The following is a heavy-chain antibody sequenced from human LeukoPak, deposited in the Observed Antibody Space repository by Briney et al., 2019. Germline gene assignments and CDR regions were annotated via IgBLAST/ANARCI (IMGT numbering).Heavy chain of an antibody. J-gene: IGHJ4*02. CDR3: AREITMVRGVIGL. CDR1: GSTVSSNY. CDR2: IYSGGST. D-gene: IGHD3-10*01. V-gene: IGHV3-66*01. Sequence: GSLRLSCAASGSTVSSNYMSWVRQAPGKGLEWVSVIYSGGSTYYADSVKGRFTISRDNSKNTLYLQMNSLRAEDTAVYYCAREITMVRGVIGLWGQGTLVTVSS.